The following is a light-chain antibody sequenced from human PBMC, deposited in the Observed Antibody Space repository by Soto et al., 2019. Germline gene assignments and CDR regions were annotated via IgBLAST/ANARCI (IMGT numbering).Light chain of an antibody. Sequence: IHLTQSPSSLSASVGNRVTITCLASQDISSLLAWDQQKPGKVPKLLIYAASTLQNGVPSRFSGSGSGTDFTLTISSLQPEDFATYYCQHFRSFPITFGQGTRLEIK. V-gene: IGKV1-9*01. CDR1: QDISSL. J-gene: IGKJ5*01. CDR3: QHFRSFPIT. CDR2: AAS.